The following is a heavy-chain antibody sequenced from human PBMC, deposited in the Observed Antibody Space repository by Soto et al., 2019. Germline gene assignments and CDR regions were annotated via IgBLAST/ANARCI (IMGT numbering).Heavy chain of an antibody. CDR3: ARGVSYCTNGVCLYFYYYYYMDV. CDR1: GGSFSGYY. J-gene: IGHJ6*03. CDR2: INHSGST. Sequence: QVQLQQWGAGLLKPSETLSLTCAVYGGSFSGYYWSWIRQPPGKGLEWIGEINHSGSTNYNPSLKSRATISVDTSKNQFSLKLSSVTAADTAMYYCARGVSYCTNGVCLYFYYYYYMDVWGKGTTVTVSS. V-gene: IGHV4-34*01. D-gene: IGHD2-8*01.